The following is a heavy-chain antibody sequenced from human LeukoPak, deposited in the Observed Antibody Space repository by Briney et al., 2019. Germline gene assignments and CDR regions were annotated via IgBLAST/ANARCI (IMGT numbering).Heavy chain of an antibody. V-gene: IGHV4-61*02. J-gene: IGHJ4*02. D-gene: IGHD3-3*01. CDR2: IYTSGST. CDR3: ARGYYDFWSGYFDY. Sequence: SETLSLTCTVSGGSISSGSYYWSWIRQPAGKGLEWIGRIYTSGSTNYNPSLKSRVTISVDASKNQFSLKLSSVTAADTAVYYCARGYYDFWSGYFDYWGQGTLVTVSS. CDR1: GGSISSGSYY.